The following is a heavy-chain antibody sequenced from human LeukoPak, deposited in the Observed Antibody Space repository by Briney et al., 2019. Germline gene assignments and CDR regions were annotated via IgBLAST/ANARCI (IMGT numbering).Heavy chain of an antibody. CDR1: GFTFSSYA. CDR2: ISYDGSNK. Sequence: GGSLRLSCAASGFTFSSYAMHWVRQAPGKGLEWVAVISYDGSNKYYADSVKGRFTISRDNSKNTLYLQMNSLRAEDTAVYYCARNPGYSSGWSDYWGQGTLVTVSS. D-gene: IGHD6-19*01. J-gene: IGHJ4*02. V-gene: IGHV3-30-3*01. CDR3: ARNPGYSSGWSDY.